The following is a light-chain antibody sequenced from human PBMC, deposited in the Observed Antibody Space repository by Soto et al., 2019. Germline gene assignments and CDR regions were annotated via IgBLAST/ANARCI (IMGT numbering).Light chain of an antibody. CDR1: SGHSSYA. CDR2: LNSDGRH. CDR3: QTWGTGIRV. Sequence: QLVLTQSPSASASLGVSVKLTCTLSSGHSSYAIAWHQQQPEKGPRYLMTLNSDGRHSKGDGIPDRFSGSSSGAERYLTISSLQSEDEADYYCQTWGTGIRVFGGGTKLTVL. V-gene: IGLV4-69*01. J-gene: IGLJ2*01.